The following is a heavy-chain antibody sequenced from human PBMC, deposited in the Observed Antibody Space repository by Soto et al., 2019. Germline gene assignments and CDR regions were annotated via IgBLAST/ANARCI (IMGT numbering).Heavy chain of an antibody. V-gene: IGHV1-69*13. CDR1: GGTFSSYA. D-gene: IGHD3-22*01. Sequence: GASVKVSCKASGGTFSSYAISWVRQAPGQGLEWMGGIIPIFGTANYAQKFQGRVTITAEESTSTAYMELSSLRSEDTAVYYCARDKDSSGYVDYWGQGTLVTVSS. J-gene: IGHJ4*02. CDR2: IIPIFGTA. CDR3: ARDKDSSGYVDY.